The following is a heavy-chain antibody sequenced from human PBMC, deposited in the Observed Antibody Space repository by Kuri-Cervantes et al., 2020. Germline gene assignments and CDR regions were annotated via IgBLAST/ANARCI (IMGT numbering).Heavy chain of an antibody. V-gene: IGHV3-30-3*01. CDR1: GFTFSSYA. D-gene: IGHD6-13*01. CDR2: ISYDGSNK. CDR3: ARDVSSWYGMDYYYGMDV. J-gene: IGHJ6*02. Sequence: GGSLRLSCAASGFTFSSYAMHWVRQAPGKGLEWVAVISYDGSNKYYADSVKGRFTISRDNSKNTLYLQMNSLRAEDTAVYYCARDVSSWYGMDYYYGMDVWGQGTTVTVSS.